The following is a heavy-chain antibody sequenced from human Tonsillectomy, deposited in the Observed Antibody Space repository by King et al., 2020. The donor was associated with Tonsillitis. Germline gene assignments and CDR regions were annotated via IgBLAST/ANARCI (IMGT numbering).Heavy chain of an antibody. D-gene: IGHD3-10*01. CDR3: ARVEGVHDAFDI. J-gene: IGHJ3*02. CDR1: GFTFSIYG. CDR2: IWYDGSNK. Sequence: VQLVESGGGVVQPGRSLRLSCAASGFTFSIYGMHWVRQAPGKGLEWVAGIWYDGSNKYYADSVKGRFTISRDNSKNTLYLQINSLRAEDTAVYYGARVEGVHDAFDIWGQGTMVTVSS. V-gene: IGHV3-33*08.